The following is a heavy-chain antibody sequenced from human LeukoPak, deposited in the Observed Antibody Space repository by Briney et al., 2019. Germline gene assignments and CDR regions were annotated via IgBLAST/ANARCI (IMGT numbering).Heavy chain of an antibody. D-gene: IGHD6-19*01. J-gene: IGHJ4*02. Sequence: SETLSLTCAVYGGSFSGYYWSWIRQPPGKGLEWIGEINHSGSTNYNPSLKSRVTISVDTSKNQFSLKLSSVTAADTALYYCASSSGWFNYWGQGTLVTVSS. V-gene: IGHV4-34*01. CDR1: GGSFSGYY. CDR3: ASSSGWFNY. CDR2: INHSGST.